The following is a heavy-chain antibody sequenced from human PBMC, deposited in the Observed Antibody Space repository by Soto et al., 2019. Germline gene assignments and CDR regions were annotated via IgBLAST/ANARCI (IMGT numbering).Heavy chain of an antibody. CDR2: IYYSGST. D-gene: IGHD3-3*01. CDR3: ARGGSWFDFWSGYYNGGGYYFDY. J-gene: IGHJ4*02. CDR1: GGSISSYY. V-gene: IGHV4-59*01. Sequence: PSETLSLTCTVSGGSISSYYWSWIRQPPGKGLEWIGYIYYSGSTNYNPSLKSRVTISVDTSKNQFSLKLSSVTAADTAVYYCARGGSWFDFWSGYYNGGGYYFDYWGQGTLVTVSS.